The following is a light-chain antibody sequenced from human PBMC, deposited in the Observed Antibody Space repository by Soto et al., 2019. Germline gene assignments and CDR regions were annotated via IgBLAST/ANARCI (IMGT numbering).Light chain of an antibody. V-gene: IGKV1-5*03. CDR1: QSISSW. CDR3: QQYNSYWWT. CDR2: EAS. Sequence: DIRMTQSPSTLSASVGDRVTITCRASQSISSWLAWYQQKPGKAPKLLLYEASSLESGVPSRFSGSGSGTEFTLTISILQPDDFATYFCQQYNSYWWTFGQGTKVEIK. J-gene: IGKJ1*01.